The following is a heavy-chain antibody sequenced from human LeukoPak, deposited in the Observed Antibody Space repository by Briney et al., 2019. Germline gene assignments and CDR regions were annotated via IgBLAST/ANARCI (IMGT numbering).Heavy chain of an antibody. Sequence: PGGSLRLSCVASGFTFSSYAMSWVRQAPGKGLEWVSAISGRGDRTYYSDSVKGRFTISRDNSKNTMFLQMNSLRAEDTAVYYCAKDWGSLRFLEWLPPWVDWFDPWGQGTLVTVSS. J-gene: IGHJ5*02. CDR3: AKDWGSLRFLEWLPPWVDWFDP. CDR1: GFTFSSYA. V-gene: IGHV3-23*01. D-gene: IGHD3-3*01. CDR2: ISGRGDRT.